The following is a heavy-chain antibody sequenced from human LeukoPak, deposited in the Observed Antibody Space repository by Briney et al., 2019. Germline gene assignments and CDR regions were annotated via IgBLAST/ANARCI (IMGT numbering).Heavy chain of an antibody. CDR1: GGTFSSYA. V-gene: IGHV1-69*13. CDR3: ARVGGWLEYPTYYYYGMDV. CDR2: IIPIFGTA. J-gene: IGHJ6*04. Sequence: GASVKVFCKASGGTFSSYAISWVRQAPGQGLEWMGGIIPIFGTANYAQKFQGRVTITADESTSTAYMELSSLRSEDTAVYYCARVGGWLEYPTYYYYGMDVWGKGTTVTVSS. D-gene: IGHD6-19*01.